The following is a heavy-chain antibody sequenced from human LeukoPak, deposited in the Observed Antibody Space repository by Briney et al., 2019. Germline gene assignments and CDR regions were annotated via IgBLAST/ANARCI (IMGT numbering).Heavy chain of an antibody. Sequence: GGSLRLSCAASGFTFSSYAMSWVRQAPGKGLEWVSVISGSGGNTYYADSVKGRFTILRDNSKNTLDLQMNSLRAEDTAVYYCARVYHSSSGRAIDYWGQGTLVTVSS. J-gene: IGHJ4*02. CDR2: ISGSGGNT. V-gene: IGHV3-23*01. D-gene: IGHD6-6*01. CDR1: GFTFSSYA. CDR3: ARVYHSSSGRAIDY.